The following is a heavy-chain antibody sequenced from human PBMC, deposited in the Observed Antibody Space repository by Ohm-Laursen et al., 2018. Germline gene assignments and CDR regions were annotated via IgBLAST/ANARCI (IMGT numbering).Heavy chain of an antibody. CDR3: ARVFSLNDYYGSGSYFGEDY. Sequence: SLRLSCAASGFTFSDYYMSWIRQAPGKGLEWVSYISSSGSTIYYADSVKGRFTISRDNAKNSLYLQMNSLRAEDTAVYYCARVFSLNDYYGSGSYFGEDYWGQGTLVTVFS. CDR1: GFTFSDYY. CDR2: ISSSGSTI. J-gene: IGHJ4*02. D-gene: IGHD3-10*01. V-gene: IGHV3-11*01.